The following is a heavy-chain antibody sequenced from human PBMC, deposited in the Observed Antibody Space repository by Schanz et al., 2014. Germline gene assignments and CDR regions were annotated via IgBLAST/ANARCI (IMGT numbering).Heavy chain of an antibody. CDR3: AKDAPYPFDL. Sequence: EVQLVESGGGLVQPGGSLRLSCAASGFTFSNYWMHWVRQAPGKGLVWVSSINTGGDSTYYADSVKGRFTISRDNSKNTLYLQMNSLRAEDTAIYYCAKDAPYPFDLWGRGTLITVSS. CDR2: INTGGDST. CDR1: GFTFSNYW. V-gene: IGHV3-23*04. J-gene: IGHJ2*01.